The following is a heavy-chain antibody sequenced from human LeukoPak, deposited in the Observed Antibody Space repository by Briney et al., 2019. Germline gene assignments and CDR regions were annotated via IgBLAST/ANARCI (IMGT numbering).Heavy chain of an antibody. V-gene: IGHV3-23*01. D-gene: IGHD3-10*01. Sequence: PGGSLRLSCAASGFTFSSYGMSWVRQAPGKGLEWVSAISGSGGSTYYADSVKGRFTISRDNAKNSLYLQMNSLRAEDTAVYYCARDRVTGKFGDYWGQGTLVTVSS. CDR3: ARDRVTGKFGDY. CDR1: GFTFSSYG. J-gene: IGHJ4*02. CDR2: ISGSGGST.